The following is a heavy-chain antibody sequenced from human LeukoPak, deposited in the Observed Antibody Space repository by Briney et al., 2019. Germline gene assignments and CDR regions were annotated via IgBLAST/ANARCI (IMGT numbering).Heavy chain of an antibody. V-gene: IGHV4-30-2*01. CDR1: GGSISSYS. CDR2: IYHSGST. J-gene: IGHJ4*02. D-gene: IGHD3-22*01. Sequence: PSETLSLTCTVSGGSISSYSWSWIRQPPGKGLEWIGYIYHSGSTYYNPSLKSRVTISVDRSKNQFSLKLSSVTAADTAVYYCARGGYYYDSSGYLFDYWGQGTLVTVSS. CDR3: ARGGYYYDSSGYLFDY.